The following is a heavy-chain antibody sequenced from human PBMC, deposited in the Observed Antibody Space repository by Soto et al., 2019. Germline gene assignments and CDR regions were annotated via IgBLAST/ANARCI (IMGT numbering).Heavy chain of an antibody. CDR3: ARDLGYGSGSFGD. CDR2: INAGNGNT. Sequence: RQAPGQRLEWMGWINAGNGNTKYSQKFQGRVTITRDTSASTAYMELSSLRSEDTAVYYCARDLGYGSGSFGDWGQGTLVTVSS. J-gene: IGHJ4*02. D-gene: IGHD3-10*01. V-gene: IGHV1-3*01.